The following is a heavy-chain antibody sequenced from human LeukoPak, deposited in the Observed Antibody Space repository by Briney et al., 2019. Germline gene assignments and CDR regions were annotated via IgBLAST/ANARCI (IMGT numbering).Heavy chain of an antibody. D-gene: IGHD5-12*01. CDR2: IIPIFGTA. CDR1: GGTFSSYA. CDR3: ASQGYSGYDPFDY. Sequence: GAPVKVSCKASGGTFSSYAISWVRQAPGQGLEWMGGIIPIFGTANYAQKFQGRVTITADKSTSTAYMELSSLRSEDTAVYYCASQGYSGYDPFDYWGQGTLVTVSS. J-gene: IGHJ4*02. V-gene: IGHV1-69*06.